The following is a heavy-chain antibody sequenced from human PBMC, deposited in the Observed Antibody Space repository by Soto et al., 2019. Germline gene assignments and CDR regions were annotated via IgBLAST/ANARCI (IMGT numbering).Heavy chain of an antibody. J-gene: IGHJ6*02. CDR1: GYTFTNYG. D-gene: IGHD2-15*01. V-gene: IGHV1-18*01. CDR2: ISAYNGNT. CDR3: ARDPGVVVGAAILRSEYYGRDG. Sequence: WASVKVSCKASGYTFTNYGISWVRQAPGQGLEWMGWISAYNGNTNYAQNLQGRVTMTTDTSTSTAYMELRSLRSDDTAVYYCARDPGVVVGAAILRSEYYGRDGWGQGTRVTASS.